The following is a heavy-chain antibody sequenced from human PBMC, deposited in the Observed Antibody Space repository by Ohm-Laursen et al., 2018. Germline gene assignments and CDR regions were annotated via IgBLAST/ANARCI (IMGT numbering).Heavy chain of an antibody. J-gene: IGHJ4*02. CDR2: ISGSGGST. D-gene: IGHD3-22*01. V-gene: IGHV3-23*01. CDR3: AKEAYYDSTGFYFYFDY. Sequence: SLRLSCAASGFTFSSYAMSWVRQAPGKGLEWVSAISGSGGSTYYADSVKGRFTTSRDNSKSTLYLQMNSLRAEDTAVYFCAKEAYYDSTGFYFYFDYRGQGTLVTVSS. CDR1: GFTFSSYA.